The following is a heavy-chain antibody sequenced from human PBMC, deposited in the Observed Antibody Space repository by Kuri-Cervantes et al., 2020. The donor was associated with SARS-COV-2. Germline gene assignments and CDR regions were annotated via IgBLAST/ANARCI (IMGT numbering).Heavy chain of an antibody. CDR2: IWYDGSNK. CDR3: AREMWVAVAGSPQGFDY. J-gene: IGHJ4*02. D-gene: IGHD6-19*01. Sequence: GGSLRLSCAASGFTFSSYGMHWVRQAPGKGLEWVAVIWYDGSNKYYADSVKGRFTISRDNSKNTLYLQMNSLRAEDTAVYYCAREMWVAVAGSPQGFDYWGQGTLVTVSS. V-gene: IGHV3-33*01. CDR1: GFTFSSYG.